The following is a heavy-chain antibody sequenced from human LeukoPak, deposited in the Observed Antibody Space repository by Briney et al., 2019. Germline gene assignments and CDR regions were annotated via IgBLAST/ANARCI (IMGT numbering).Heavy chain of an antibody. V-gene: IGHV3-21*01. Sequence: GGSLRLSCAASGGTFSSNSMNWVRQAPGKGLEWVSSISSSSSYIYYADSVKGRFTISRDNAKNSLYLQMNSLRAEDTAVYYCASLPVIEGVSPFDYWGQGTLVTVSS. CDR1: GGTFSSNS. CDR3: ASLPVIEGVSPFDY. D-gene: IGHD2-21*01. J-gene: IGHJ4*02. CDR2: ISSSSSYI.